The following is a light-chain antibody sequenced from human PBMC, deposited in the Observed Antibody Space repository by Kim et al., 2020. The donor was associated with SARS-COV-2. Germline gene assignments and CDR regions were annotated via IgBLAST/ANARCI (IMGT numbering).Light chain of an antibody. J-gene: IGLJ3*02. CDR1: SSNVGRHV. CDR3: ATWDVTLNGWV. CDR2: NDN. V-gene: IGLV1-44*01. Sequence: GQRVTSSCSGSSSNVGRHVVNWYQQLPGTAPKVFIYNDNQRPSGVPDRFSGSRSGTSASLAISGLQSEDEADYYCATWDVTLNGWVFGGGTKLTVL.